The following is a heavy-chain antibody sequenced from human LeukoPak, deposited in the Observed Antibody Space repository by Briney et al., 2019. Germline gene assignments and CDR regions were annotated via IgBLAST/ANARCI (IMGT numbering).Heavy chain of an antibody. CDR1: GYTFTGYY. V-gene: IGHV1-2*02. CDR2: INPNSGGT. J-gene: IGHJ5*02. Sequence: GASVKVSCKASGYTFTGYYMHWVRQAPGQGLEWMGWINPNSGGTNYAQKFQGRVTMTRDTSISTAYMELSRLRSDDTAVYYCASGYCSGGSCYPLRWFDPWGQGTLVTVSS. CDR3: ASGYCSGGSCYPLRWFDP. D-gene: IGHD2-15*01.